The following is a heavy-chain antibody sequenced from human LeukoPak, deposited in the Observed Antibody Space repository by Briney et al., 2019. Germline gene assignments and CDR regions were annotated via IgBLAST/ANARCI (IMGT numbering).Heavy chain of an antibody. CDR2: INHSGST. J-gene: IGHJ4*02. CDR3: ARRGSFRGGYNYFDY. Sequence: SETLSLTCAVYGGSFSGYYWSWIRQPPGKGLEWIGEINHSGSTNYNPSLKSRVTISVDTSKNQFSLKLSSVTAADTAVYYCARRGSFRGGYNYFDYWSQGTLVTVSS. CDR1: GGSFSGYY. D-gene: IGHD3-16*01. V-gene: IGHV4-34*01.